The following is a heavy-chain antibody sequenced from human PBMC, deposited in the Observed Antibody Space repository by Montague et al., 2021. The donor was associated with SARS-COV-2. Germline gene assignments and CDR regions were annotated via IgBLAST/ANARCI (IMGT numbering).Heavy chain of an antibody. Sequence: SETLSLTCGVHGGSFSTYSWNWIRQPPGKGLEWIGEIHHGGSTNYNPSLKSRVTISADTSKNQFSLKLTSVAAADTAVYYCARLGDGVVPSPILGVGPYYSYYYMDVWGKGTTVTVSS. CDR1: GGSFSTYS. J-gene: IGHJ6*03. CDR3: ARLGDGVVPSPILGVGPYYSYYYMDV. CDR2: IHHGGST. V-gene: IGHV4-34*01. D-gene: IGHD3-10*01.